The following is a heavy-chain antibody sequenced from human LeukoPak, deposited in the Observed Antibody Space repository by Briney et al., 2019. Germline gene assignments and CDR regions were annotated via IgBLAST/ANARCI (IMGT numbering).Heavy chain of an antibody. CDR2: IYSGGKT. V-gene: IGHV3-66*01. CDR1: GLSVSGNY. J-gene: IGHJ4*02. D-gene: IGHD6-19*01. Sequence: GGSLRLSCAASGLSVSGNYISWVRQAPGKGLEWVSFIYSGGKTHYADSVKGRFTISTDNSKSTLYLQMNSLRAEDTAVYYCARGSSSGWSYLSYFDYWGQGTLVTVSS. CDR3: ARGSSSGWSYLSYFDY.